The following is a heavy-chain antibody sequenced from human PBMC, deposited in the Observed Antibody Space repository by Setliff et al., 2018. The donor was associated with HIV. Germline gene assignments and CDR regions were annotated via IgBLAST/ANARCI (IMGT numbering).Heavy chain of an antibody. V-gene: IGHV4-39*07. CDR3: ARLGTSGWYSYFDY. CDR2: VHYTGST. Sequence: PSETLSLTCSVSGGSISSTSYYWGWIRQPPGKGLEWIGSVHYTGSTQYNPSLKSRLTMSVDKSNNQFSLRLTSVTAADTSIYHCARLGTSGWYSYFDYWGQGILVTVSS. CDR1: GGSISSTSYY. J-gene: IGHJ4*02. D-gene: IGHD6-19*01.